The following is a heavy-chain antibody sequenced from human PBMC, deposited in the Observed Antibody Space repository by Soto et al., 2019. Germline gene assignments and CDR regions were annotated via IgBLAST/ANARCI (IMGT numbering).Heavy chain of an antibody. CDR1: GDSISNSRW. CDR3: AYSTGWYRHDV. V-gene: IGHV4-4*02. D-gene: IGHD6-19*01. J-gene: IGHJ3*01. Sequence: QVQLQESGPGLVKPSGTLSLTCAVSGDSISNSRWWTWVRQPPGKGLEWIGDIFDSGDTNYNPSPKSRVIISVDKSQNQFSLRVSSVTAADTAVYYCAYSTGWYRHDVWGQGTLVTVSS. CDR2: IFDSGDT.